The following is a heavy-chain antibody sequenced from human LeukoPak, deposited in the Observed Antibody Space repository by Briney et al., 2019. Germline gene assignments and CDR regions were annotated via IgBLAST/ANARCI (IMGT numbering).Heavy chain of an antibody. CDR1: GFTFSDYY. CDR3: ANRMVPYSSSWHDAFDI. V-gene: IGHV3-11*01. Sequence: PGGSLRLSCAASGFTFSDYYMSWIRQAPGKGLEWVSYISSSGSTIYYADSVKGRFTISRDNAKNSLYLQMNSLRAEDTAVYYCANRMVPYSSSWHDAFDIWGQGTMVTVSS. CDR2: ISSSGSTI. D-gene: IGHD6-13*01. J-gene: IGHJ3*02.